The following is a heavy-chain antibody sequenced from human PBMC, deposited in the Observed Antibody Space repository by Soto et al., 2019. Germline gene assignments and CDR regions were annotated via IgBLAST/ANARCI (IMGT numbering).Heavy chain of an antibody. CDR1: GFTFSSYS. V-gene: IGHV3-48*02. J-gene: IGHJ6*02. D-gene: IGHD6-19*01. Sequence: PGGSLRLSCAASGFTFSSYSMNWVRQAPGKGLEWVSYISSSSSTIYYADSVKGRFTTSRDNAKNSLYLQMNSLRDEDTVVYYCARDYEGTAVAEGGMDVWGQGTTVTVSS. CDR3: ARDYEGTAVAEGGMDV. CDR2: ISSSSSTI.